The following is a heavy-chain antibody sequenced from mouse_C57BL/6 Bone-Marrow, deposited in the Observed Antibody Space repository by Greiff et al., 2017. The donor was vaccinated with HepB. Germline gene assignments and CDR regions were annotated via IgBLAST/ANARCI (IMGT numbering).Heavy chain of an antibody. V-gene: IGHV1-50*01. CDR2: IDPSDSYT. Sequence: KPGQGLEWIGEIDPSDSYTNYNQKFKGKATLTVDTSSSTAYMQLSSLTSEDSAVYYYASGDYPYAMDYWGQGTSVTVSS. J-gene: IGHJ4*01. D-gene: IGHD2-4*01. CDR3: ASGDYPYAMDY.